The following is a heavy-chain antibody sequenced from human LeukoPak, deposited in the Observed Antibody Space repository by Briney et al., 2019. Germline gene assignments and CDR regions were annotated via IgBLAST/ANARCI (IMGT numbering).Heavy chain of an antibody. V-gene: IGHV4-59*11. Sequence: PSETLSLTCTVGGGSLSGHYWGWIRQPPGKGLEQVGHIYYTGTTFYNPSLNSRVTITLDTSRNQFSLRLTSVIAADTAVYYCARFSWGCSTASCYLTNWGQGALVTVSS. D-gene: IGHD2-2*01. CDR1: GGSLSGHY. CDR3: ARFSWGCSTASCYLTN. J-gene: IGHJ4*02. CDR2: IYYTGTT.